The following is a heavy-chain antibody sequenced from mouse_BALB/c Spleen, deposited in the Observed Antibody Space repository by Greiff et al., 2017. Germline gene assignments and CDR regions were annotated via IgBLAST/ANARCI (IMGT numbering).Heavy chain of an antibody. J-gene: IGHJ2*01. CDR2: IRNKANGYTT. Sequence: EVQGVESGGGLVQPGGSLRLSCATSGFTFTDYYMSWVRQPPGKALEWLGFIRNKANGYTTEYSASVKGRFTISRDNSQSILYLQMNTLRAEDSATYYCARDPAYYGIYFDYWGQGTTLTVSS. CDR3: ARDPAYYGIYFDY. V-gene: IGHV7-3*02. D-gene: IGHD2-10*01. CDR1: GFTFTDYY.